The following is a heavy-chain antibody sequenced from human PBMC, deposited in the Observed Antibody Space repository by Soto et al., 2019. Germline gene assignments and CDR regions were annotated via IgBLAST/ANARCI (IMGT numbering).Heavy chain of an antibody. Sequence: GGSLRLSCAASGFTFSSYGMHWVRQAPGKGLEWVAVISYDGSNKYYADSVKGRFTISRDNSKNTLYLQMNSLRAEDTAVYYCAKVGGVVPAAMRLYYYYGMDVWGQGTTVTVSS. CDR3: AKVGGVVPAAMRLYYYYGMDV. CDR1: GFTFSSYG. J-gene: IGHJ6*02. V-gene: IGHV3-30*18. CDR2: ISYDGSNK. D-gene: IGHD2-2*01.